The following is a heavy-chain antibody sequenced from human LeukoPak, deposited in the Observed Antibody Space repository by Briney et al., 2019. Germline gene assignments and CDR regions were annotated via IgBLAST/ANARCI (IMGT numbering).Heavy chain of an antibody. D-gene: IGHD3-10*01. Sequence: ASVKVSCKASGYTFTSYGISWVRQAPGQGLEWMGWISAYNGNTNYAQKLQGRVTMTTDTSTSTAYMELRSLRSDDTAVYYCVQDGKSSGGSGTNDYFHYMAVWGRGTTVTVSS. CDR1: GYTFTSYG. V-gene: IGHV1-18*01. J-gene: IGHJ6*03. CDR2: ISAYNGNT. CDR3: VQDGKSSGGSGTNDYFHYMAV.